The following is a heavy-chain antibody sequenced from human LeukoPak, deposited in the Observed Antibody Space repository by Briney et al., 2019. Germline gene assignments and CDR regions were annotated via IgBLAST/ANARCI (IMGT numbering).Heavy chain of an antibody. D-gene: IGHD4-17*01. CDR3: ARGQGTVTTH. CDR1: GGSFSGYY. V-gene: IGHV4-34*01. Sequence: SSETLSLTCAVSGGSFSGYYWTWIRQPPGKGLEWIGEINHSGSANYGPSLSSRVTISLDMSENQFSLKLTSVTAADTAVYYCARGQGTVTTHWGQGTLVTVSS. CDR2: INHSGSA. J-gene: IGHJ4*02.